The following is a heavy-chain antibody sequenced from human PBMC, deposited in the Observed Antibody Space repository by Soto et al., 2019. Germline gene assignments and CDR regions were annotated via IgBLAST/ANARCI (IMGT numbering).Heavy chain of an antibody. CDR3: AKDRSGWYGNDAFDI. CDR1: GFTFSSYG. CDR2: ISYDGSNK. Sequence: PGGSLRLSCAASGFTFSSYGMHWVRQAPGKGLEWVAVISYDGSNKYYADSVKGRFTISRDNSKNTLYLQMNSLRAEDTAVYYCAKDRSGWYGNDAFDIWGQGTMVTV. V-gene: IGHV3-30*18. D-gene: IGHD6-19*01. J-gene: IGHJ3*02.